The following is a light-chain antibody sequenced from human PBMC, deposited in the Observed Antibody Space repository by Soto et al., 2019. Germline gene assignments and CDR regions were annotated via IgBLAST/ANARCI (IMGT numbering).Light chain of an antibody. CDR1: QTVSSNQ. Sequence: ENVLTQSPGTLSLSPGERATLSCRASQTVSSNQLAWYCQKPGQAPRLLIYGASVGATGIPDRFSGSGSGTDFTLTISRLEPEDFAVYYCQQYGSSPPAYTFGQGTKLEIK. CDR3: QQYGSSPPAYT. CDR2: GAS. J-gene: IGKJ2*01. V-gene: IGKV3-20*01.